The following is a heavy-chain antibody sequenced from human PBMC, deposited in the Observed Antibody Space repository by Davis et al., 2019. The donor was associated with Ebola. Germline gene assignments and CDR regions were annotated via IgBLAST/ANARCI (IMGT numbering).Heavy chain of an antibody. CDR3: AREDGWGYCSGGSCRLLGYYDSSGYPRAAFDI. J-gene: IGHJ3*02. V-gene: IGHV3-33*01. D-gene: IGHD2-15*01. Sequence: PGGSLRLSCAASGFTFSSYGMHWVRQAPGKGLEWVAVIWYDGSNKYYADSVKGRFTISRDNSKNTLYLQMNSLRAEDTAVYYCAREDGWGYCSGGSCRLLGYYDSSGYPRAAFDIWGQGTMVTVSS. CDR2: IWYDGSNK. CDR1: GFTFSSYG.